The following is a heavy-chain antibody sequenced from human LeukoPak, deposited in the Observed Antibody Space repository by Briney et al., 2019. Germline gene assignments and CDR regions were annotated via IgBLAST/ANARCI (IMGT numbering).Heavy chain of an antibody. CDR1: GFTFSSYS. Sequence: GGSLRLSCAASGFTFSSYSMNWVRQAPGKGLEWVSSISSSSSYIYYADSVKGRFTISRDNAKNSLYLQMNSLRAEDTAVYYCARARFWGGYRPAAFDIWGQGTMVTVSS. CDR3: ARARFWGGYRPAAFDI. V-gene: IGHV3-21*01. D-gene: IGHD3-3*01. J-gene: IGHJ3*02. CDR2: ISSSSSYI.